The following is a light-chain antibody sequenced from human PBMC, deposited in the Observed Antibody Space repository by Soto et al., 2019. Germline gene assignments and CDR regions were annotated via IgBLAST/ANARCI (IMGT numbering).Light chain of an antibody. Sequence: DIQMTQSPSSLSASVGDRVTITCRARLSISTYLNWYQQKPGKAPKLLIYAASTLKSGVPSRFSGSGSGTDFTLTISSLQPEDFATYYCQQSYSNVMYTFGQGTKVDIK. CDR3: QQSYSNVMYT. J-gene: IGKJ2*01. CDR1: LSISTY. CDR2: AAS. V-gene: IGKV1-39*01.